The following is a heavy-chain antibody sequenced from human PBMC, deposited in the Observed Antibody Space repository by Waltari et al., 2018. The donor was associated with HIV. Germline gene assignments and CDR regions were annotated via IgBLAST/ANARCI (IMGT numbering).Heavy chain of an antibody. CDR1: GFTFSSSA. Sequence: EVQLVESGGGLVQPGGSLRLSCAASGFTFSSSAMSWVRQAPGKRLVWVSAVSGSGNNTYSVGAVKGRFTISRDNYKNTLYMQMNSLRAEDSAVYYCANERTLIYCISLARSFDYWGQVTLVTVCS. V-gene: IGHV3-23*04. D-gene: IGHD6-19*01. CDR2: VSGSGNNT. J-gene: IGHJ4*02. CDR3: ANERTLIYCISLARSFDY.